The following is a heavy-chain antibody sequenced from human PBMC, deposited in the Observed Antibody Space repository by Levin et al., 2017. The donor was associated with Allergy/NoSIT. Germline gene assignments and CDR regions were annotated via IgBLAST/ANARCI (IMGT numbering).Heavy chain of an antibody. CDR3: ARGAIEYDDYPVFDY. Sequence: GSLRLSCTVSGDSLTSFYWTWIRQPAGKGLEWIGRIHGTGSTNYNPSLKSRVTMSLDTSKSQFSLKLSSVTAADMAVYYCARGAIEYDDYPVFDYWGQGTLVTVSP. J-gene: IGHJ4*02. CDR2: IHGTGST. CDR1: GDSLTSFY. D-gene: IGHD4-17*01. V-gene: IGHV4-4*07.